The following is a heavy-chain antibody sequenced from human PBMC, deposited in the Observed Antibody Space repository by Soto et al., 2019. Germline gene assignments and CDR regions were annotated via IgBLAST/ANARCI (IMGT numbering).Heavy chain of an antibody. CDR1: GYTFTGYY. Sequence: ASVKVSCKASGYTFTGYYMHWVRQAPGQGLQWMGWINPNSGGTNYAQKFQGWVTMTRDTSISTAYMELSRLRSDDTAVYYCARGQYCSGGSCSHNWFDPWGQGTLVTVSS. CDR3: ARGQYCSGGSCSHNWFDP. D-gene: IGHD2-15*01. V-gene: IGHV1-2*04. CDR2: INPNSGGT. J-gene: IGHJ5*02.